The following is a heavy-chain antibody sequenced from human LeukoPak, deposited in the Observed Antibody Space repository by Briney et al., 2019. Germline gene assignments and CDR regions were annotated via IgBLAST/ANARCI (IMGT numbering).Heavy chain of an antibody. V-gene: IGHV3-7*01. Sequence: GGSLRLSCAASGFTFSSYWMSWVRQAPGKGLEWVANIKQDGSEKYYVDSVKGRFTISRDNAKNSLYLQMNSLRAKDTAVYYCARDVGPYYYDGGFDYWGQGTLVTVSS. CDR3: ARDVGPYYYDGGFDY. D-gene: IGHD3-22*01. CDR2: IKQDGSEK. J-gene: IGHJ4*02. CDR1: GFTFSSYW.